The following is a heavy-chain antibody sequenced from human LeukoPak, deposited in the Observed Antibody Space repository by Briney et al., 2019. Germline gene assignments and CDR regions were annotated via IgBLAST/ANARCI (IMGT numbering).Heavy chain of an antibody. J-gene: IGHJ4*02. D-gene: IGHD2-2*01. CDR2: ISGSGGST. V-gene: IGHV3-23*01. CDR3: AIQNQLLVLGY. CDR1: GFTFSSYA. Sequence: GGSLRLSCAASGFTFSSYAVSWVRQAPGKGLEWVSAISGSGGSTYYADSVKGRFTISRDNSKNTLYLQMNSLRAEDTAEYYCAIQNQLLVLGYWGQGTLVTVSS.